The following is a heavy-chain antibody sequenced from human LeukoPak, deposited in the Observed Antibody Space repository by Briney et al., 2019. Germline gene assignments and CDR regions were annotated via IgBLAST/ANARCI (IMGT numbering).Heavy chain of an antibody. CDR1: GFTFSSYW. D-gene: IGHD3-10*01. CDR3: ARDVAYYYGSGSYYNDFDY. CDR2: INSDGSST. V-gene: IGHV3-74*01. Sequence: GGSLRLSCAASGFTFSSYWMHWVRQAPGKGLVWVSRINSDGSSTSYADSVKGRFTISRDNAKNTLYLQMNSLRAEDTAVYYCARDVAYYYGSGSYYNDFDYWGQGTLVTVSS. J-gene: IGHJ4*02.